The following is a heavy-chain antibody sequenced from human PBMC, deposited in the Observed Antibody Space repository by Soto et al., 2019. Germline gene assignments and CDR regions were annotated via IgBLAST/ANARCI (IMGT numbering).Heavy chain of an antibody. D-gene: IGHD1-26*01. CDR1: GFTFSSYG. Sequence: SLRLSCAASGFTFSSYGMHWVRQAPGKGLEWVAVIWYDRSNKYYADSVKGRFTISRDNSKNTLYLQMNSLRAEDTAVYYCGKGRSYYYYYGVDVWGQGTTVTVSS. V-gene: IGHV3-33*06. CDR2: IWYDRSNK. J-gene: IGHJ6*02. CDR3: GKGRSYYYYYGVDV.